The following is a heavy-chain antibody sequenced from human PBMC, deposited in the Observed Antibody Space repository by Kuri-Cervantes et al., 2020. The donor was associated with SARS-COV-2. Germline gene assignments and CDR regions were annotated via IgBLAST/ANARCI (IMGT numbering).Heavy chain of an antibody. V-gene: IGHV1-69*13. CDR3: ASPNLDYYMDV. J-gene: IGHJ6*03. CDR1: GGTFSSYA. Sequence: SVKVSCKASGGTFSSYAVSWVRQAPGQGLEWMGGIIPIPGTPNYAQKFQGRVTITADESTSTAFMELSSLRSDDTAVYYCASPNLDYYMDVWGKGTTVTVSS. CDR2: IIPIPGTP.